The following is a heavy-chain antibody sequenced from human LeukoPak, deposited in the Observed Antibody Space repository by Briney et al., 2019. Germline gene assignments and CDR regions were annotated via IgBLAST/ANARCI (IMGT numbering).Heavy chain of an antibody. J-gene: IGHJ5*02. CDR3: ARDSRTTVTSNWFDP. CDR1: GFTFSSYS. D-gene: IGHD4-17*01. CDR2: ISSSSSYI. Sequence: PGGSLRLSCAASGFTFSSYSMNWVRQAPGKGLEWVSSISSSSSYIYYADSVKGRFTISRDNAKNSLYLQMNSLRAEDTAVYYCARDSRTTVTSNWFDPWGQGTLVTVAS. V-gene: IGHV3-21*01.